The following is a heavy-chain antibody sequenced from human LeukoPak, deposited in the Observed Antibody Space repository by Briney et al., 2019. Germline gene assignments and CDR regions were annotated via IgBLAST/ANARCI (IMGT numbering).Heavy chain of an antibody. CDR1: GGSISSYY. Sequence: PSETLSLTCTVSGGSISSYYWSWIRQPPGKGLEWIGYIYYSGSTNYNPSLKSRVTISVDTSKNQFSLKLSSVTAADTAVYYCARSPISGYYYHFDYWGQGTLVTVSS. J-gene: IGHJ4*02. CDR3: ARSPISGYYYHFDY. V-gene: IGHV4-59*01. CDR2: IYYSGST. D-gene: IGHD3-22*01.